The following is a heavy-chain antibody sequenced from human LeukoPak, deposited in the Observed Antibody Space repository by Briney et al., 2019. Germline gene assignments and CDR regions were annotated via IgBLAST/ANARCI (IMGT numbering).Heavy chain of an antibody. Sequence: ASVKVSCKASGYTFTGYYMHWVRQAPGQGLEWMGRINPKSGGANYAQKFQGRVTMTRDTSISTAYMELSSLRSEDTAVYYCARVGEHLSYDYWGQGTLVTVSS. D-gene: IGHD3-16*01. CDR2: INPKSGGA. CDR1: GYTFTGYY. V-gene: IGHV1-2*06. J-gene: IGHJ4*02. CDR3: ARVGEHLSYDY.